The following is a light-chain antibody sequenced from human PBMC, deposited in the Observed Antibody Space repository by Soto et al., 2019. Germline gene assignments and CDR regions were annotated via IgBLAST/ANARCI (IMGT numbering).Light chain of an antibody. CDR3: CSYTTSNTFV. V-gene: IGLV2-14*01. J-gene: IGLJ1*01. Sequence: QSALTQPASLSGSLGQSITISCSGTSSDVGAYNYVPWYQQYPGKAPKLMIYHVTDRPSGVSNRFSGSKSGNTASLTISGLQAEDEADYYCCSYTTSNTFVFGTGTKVTVL. CDR1: SSDVGAYNY. CDR2: HVT.